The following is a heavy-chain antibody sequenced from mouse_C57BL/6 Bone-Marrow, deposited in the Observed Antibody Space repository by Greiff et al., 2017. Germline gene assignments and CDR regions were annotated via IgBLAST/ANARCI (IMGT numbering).Heavy chain of an antibody. Sequence: VKLQESGPELVRPGVSVKISCKGSGYTFTDYAMHWVKQSHAKSLEWIGVISTYYGDASYNQQFKDKATMTVDKSSSTAYMELARLTSEDSAVYFCASGYYGRPYAMAYWGQGTSVTVSS. J-gene: IGHJ4*01. CDR3: ASGYYGRPYAMAY. CDR2: ISTYYGDA. D-gene: IGHD1-1*01. CDR1: GYTFTDYA. V-gene: IGHV1-67*01.